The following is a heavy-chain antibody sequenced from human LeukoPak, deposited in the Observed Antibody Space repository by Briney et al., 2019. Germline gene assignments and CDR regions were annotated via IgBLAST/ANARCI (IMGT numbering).Heavy chain of an antibody. V-gene: IGHV3-21*01. Sequence: PGGSLRLSCAASGFTFSSYSMNWVRQAPGKGLEWVSSISSSSYIYYADSVKGRFTISRDNAKNSLYLQMNSLRAEDTAVYYCAKKITMVRGVIESHAFDIWGQGTMVTVSS. CDR2: ISSSSYI. J-gene: IGHJ3*02. D-gene: IGHD3-10*01. CDR1: GFTFSSYS. CDR3: AKKITMVRGVIESHAFDI.